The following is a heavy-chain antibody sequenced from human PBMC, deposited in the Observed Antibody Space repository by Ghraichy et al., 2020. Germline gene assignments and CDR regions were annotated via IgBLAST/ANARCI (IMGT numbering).Heavy chain of an antibody. Sequence: GGSLRLSCAASGFTFSDYGMHWVRQAPGKGLEGVAFIRSDGSNKYYVDSVKGRFTISRDNSHVYLQMNSLRAEDTAVYYCAKRDTGCSGSSCYSIDYWGQGTLVTVSS. CDR1: GFTFSDYG. J-gene: IGHJ4*02. CDR3: AKRDTGCSGSSCYSIDY. V-gene: IGHV3-30*02. D-gene: IGHD2-15*01. CDR2: IRSDGSNK.